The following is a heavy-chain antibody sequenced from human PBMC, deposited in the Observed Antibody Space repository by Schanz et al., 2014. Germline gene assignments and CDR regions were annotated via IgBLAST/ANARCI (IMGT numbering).Heavy chain of an antibody. V-gene: IGHV3-7*01. Sequence: EVQLVESGGGLVQPGGSLRLSCAASGFTFSSYWMSWVRQAPGKGLEWVANIKEDGSENYYVDSVKGRFTISRDNAKNSLYLQMNSLRAEDTAVYYCAREPRRYSSGLWGQGTLVTVSS. D-gene: IGHD6-25*01. CDR1: GFTFSSYW. CDR2: IKEDGSEN. CDR3: AREPRRYSSGL. J-gene: IGHJ4*02.